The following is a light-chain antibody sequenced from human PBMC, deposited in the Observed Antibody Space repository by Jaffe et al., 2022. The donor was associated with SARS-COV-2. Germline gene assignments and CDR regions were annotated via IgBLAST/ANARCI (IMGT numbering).Light chain of an antibody. CDR1: QSVLYSSNNQNY. V-gene: IGKV4-1*01. J-gene: IGKJ2*01. Sequence: DIVMTQSPDSLAVSLGERATINCKSSQSVLYSSNNQNYLAWYQQKSGQPPKLLIYWASTRESGVPDRFSGSGSGTDFTLTISSLQAEDVAVYYCQQYYSTLHTFGQGTKLEIK. CDR2: WAS. CDR3: QQYYSTLHT.